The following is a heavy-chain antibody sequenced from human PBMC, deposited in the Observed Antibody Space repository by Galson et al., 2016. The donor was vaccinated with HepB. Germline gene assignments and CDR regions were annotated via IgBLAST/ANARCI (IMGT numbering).Heavy chain of an antibody. Sequence: SETLSLTCAVYGGSLSGYYWSWIRQPPGKGLEWIGEINPSGSANHNPSLKSRVTISLDTSKKQFSLRLRSVTAADTAVYYCAGSGSYPVDYFYGLDVWGQGTTVTVSS. CDR3: AGSGSYPVDYFYGLDV. CDR2: INPSGSA. V-gene: IGHV4-34*01. CDR1: GGSLSGYY. D-gene: IGHD1-26*01. J-gene: IGHJ6*02.